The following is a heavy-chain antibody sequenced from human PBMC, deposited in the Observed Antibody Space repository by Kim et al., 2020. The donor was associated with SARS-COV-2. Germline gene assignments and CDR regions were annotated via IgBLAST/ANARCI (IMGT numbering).Heavy chain of an antibody. J-gene: IGHJ4*02. CDR1: GFTFSSYS. CDR2: ISSSSSYI. V-gene: IGHV3-21*01. CDR3: ASSGGDYGDYVFDY. Sequence: LSLTCAASGFTFSSYSMNWVRQAPGKGLEWVSSISSSSSYIYYADSVKGRFTISRDNAKNSLYLQMNSLRAEDTAVYYCASSGGDYGDYVFDYWGQGTLVTVSS. D-gene: IGHD4-17*01.